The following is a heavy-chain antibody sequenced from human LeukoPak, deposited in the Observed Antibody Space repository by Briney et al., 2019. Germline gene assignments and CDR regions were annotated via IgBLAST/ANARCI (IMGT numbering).Heavy chain of an antibody. J-gene: IGHJ6*03. CDR1: GGSFSGYY. D-gene: IGHD6-13*01. V-gene: IGHV4-34*01. CDR3: ARGGGYSSRSNYYYYMDV. CDR2: INHSGST. Sequence: SETLSLTCAVYGGSFSGYYWSWIRQPPGKGLEWIGEINHSGSTNYNPSLKSRVTISVDTSKNQFSLKLSSVTAADTAVYYCARGGGYSSRSNYYYYMDVWGKGTTVTVSS.